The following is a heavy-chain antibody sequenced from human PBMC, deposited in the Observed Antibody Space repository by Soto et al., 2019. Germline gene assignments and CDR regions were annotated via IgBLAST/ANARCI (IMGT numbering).Heavy chain of an antibody. CDR2: IYTSGST. J-gene: IGHJ5*02. CDR1: GGSISSYY. V-gene: IGHV4-4*07. CDR3: AREYYDILTGYQNWFDP. Sequence: PSETLSLTCTVSGGSISSYYWSWIRQPAGKGLEWIGRIYTSGSTNYNPSLKSRVTMSVDTSKNQFSLKLSSVTAADTAVYYCAREYYDILTGYQNWFDPWGQGTLVTVSS. D-gene: IGHD3-9*01.